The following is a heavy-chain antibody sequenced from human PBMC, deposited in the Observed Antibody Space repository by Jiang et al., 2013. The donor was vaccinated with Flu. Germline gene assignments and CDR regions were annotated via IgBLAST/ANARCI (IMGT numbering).Heavy chain of an antibody. CDR2: ISYDGSNK. Sequence: VQLVESGGGVVQPGRSLRLSCAASGFTFSSYGMHWVRQAPGKGLEWVAVISYDGSNKYYADSVKGRFTISRDNSKNTLYLQMNSLRAEDTAVYYCAKDLAEIELWFGEYSYYYGMDVWGQGTTVTVSS. D-gene: IGHD3-10*01. CDR1: GFTFSSYG. CDR3: AKDLAEIELWFGEYSYYYGMDV. V-gene: IGHV3-30*18. J-gene: IGHJ6*02.